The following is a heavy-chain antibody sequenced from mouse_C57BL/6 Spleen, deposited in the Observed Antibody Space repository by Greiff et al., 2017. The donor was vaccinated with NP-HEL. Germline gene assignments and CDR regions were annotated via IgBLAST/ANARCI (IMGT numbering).Heavy chain of an antibody. V-gene: IGHV5-4*01. Sequence: EVKLVESGGGLVKPGGSLKLSCAASGFTFSSYAMSWVRQTPEKRLEWVATISDGGSYTYYPDKVKGRFTISKDNAKNNLYLQMSHLKSEDTAMYYCARDPDYAVAYWGQGTLVTVSA. CDR2: ISDGGSYT. CDR1: GFTFSSYA. J-gene: IGHJ3*01. D-gene: IGHD2-4*01. CDR3: ARDPDYAVAY.